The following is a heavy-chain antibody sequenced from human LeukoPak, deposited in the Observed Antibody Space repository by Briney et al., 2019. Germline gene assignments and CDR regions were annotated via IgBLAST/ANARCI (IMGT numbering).Heavy chain of an antibody. CDR1: GFTFSDYW. D-gene: IGHD7-27*01. Sequence: GGSLRLSCAASGFTFSDYWMSWVRQAPGKGPEWVATIKQDGSEEHYVDSVKGRLTVSRDNARNSLFLQMNSLRVEDTAVYYCTTYKNWVAGDVWGQGTTVSVSS. J-gene: IGHJ6*02. V-gene: IGHV3-7*01. CDR3: TTYKNWVAGDV. CDR2: IKQDGSEE.